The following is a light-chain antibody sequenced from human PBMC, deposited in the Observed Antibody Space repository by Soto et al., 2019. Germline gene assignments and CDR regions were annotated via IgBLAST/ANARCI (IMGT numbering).Light chain of an antibody. J-gene: IGKJ5*01. CDR3: QQYGTSEII. CDR1: QSVSSYY. Sequence: EIVLTQSPGTLSLSPWERATLSCRASQSVSSYYLAWYQQKPGQAPRLLIYAASSRATGIPDRYSGSGSGTAFTLPISRLEPEDFAVFFCQQYGTSEIIFGQGTRLEI. CDR2: AAS. V-gene: IGKV3-20*01.